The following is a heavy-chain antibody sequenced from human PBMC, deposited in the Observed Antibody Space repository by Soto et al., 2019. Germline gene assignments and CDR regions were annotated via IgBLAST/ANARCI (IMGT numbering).Heavy chain of an antibody. Sequence: QVQLVQSGAEVKKPGASVKVSCKASGYSFLSYDISWVRQAPGQGLEWMGWISTDNGNTNYAQKVQGRVTMTTDTSTRTAYMELRSLRSDDTAVCYCARGMDEAFDIWCQGTMVTVSS. J-gene: IGHJ3*02. CDR2: ISTDNGNT. V-gene: IGHV1-18*01. CDR3: ARGMDEAFDI. CDR1: GYSFLSYD.